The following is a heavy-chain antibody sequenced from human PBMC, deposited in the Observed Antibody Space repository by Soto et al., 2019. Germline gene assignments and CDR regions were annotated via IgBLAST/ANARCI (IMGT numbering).Heavy chain of an antibody. CDR3: ASGGPDAFIDS. CDR2: VYSSGST. V-gene: IGHV4-59*07. D-gene: IGHD2-15*01. J-gene: IGHJ4*02. CDR1: GDSISGYY. Sequence: DTLSLTCTVCGDSISGYYWSWIRLAPGKGLEFIGYVYSSGSTNYNPSLKSRVSISVDTSRNQFSLRLNSVSAADTAVYYCASGGPDAFIDSWGQETLVTVSS.